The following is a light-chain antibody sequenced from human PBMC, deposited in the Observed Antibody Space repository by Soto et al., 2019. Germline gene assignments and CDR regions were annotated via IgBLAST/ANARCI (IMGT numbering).Light chain of an antibody. Sequence: VVMTQSPATLSVSPWERVTLSCRASQSVRSNLAWYQQKPGQAPRLLIYDASNRATGIPARFSGSGSGTDFTLTISSLEPEDFAVYYCQQRTKWRTFGQGTKVDIK. CDR3: QQRTKWRT. CDR1: QSVRSN. CDR2: DAS. V-gene: IGKV3-11*01. J-gene: IGKJ1*01.